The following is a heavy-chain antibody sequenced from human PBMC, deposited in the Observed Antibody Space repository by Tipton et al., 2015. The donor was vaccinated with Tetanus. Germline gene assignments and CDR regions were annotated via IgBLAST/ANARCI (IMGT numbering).Heavy chain of an antibody. CDR1: GGTFSTFA. D-gene: IGHD3-10*01. CDR3: ARDYDGSEPYDY. CDR2: ILPIFGTT. V-gene: IGHV1-69*06. J-gene: IGHJ4*01. Sequence: QVQLVQSGAEVKKSGSSVTVSCKASGGTFSTFAIHWVRQAPGQGLEWMGTILPIFGTTNYAQKFQGRVTITADKSTRTVYMELSSLRSGDTAIYYCARDYDGSEPYDYWGQGTLVTVSS.